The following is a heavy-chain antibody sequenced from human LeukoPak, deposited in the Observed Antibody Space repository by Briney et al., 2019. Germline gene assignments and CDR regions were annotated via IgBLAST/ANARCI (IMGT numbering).Heavy chain of an antibody. CDR2: IYHSGST. CDR3: ASDSGSYFFDY. Sequence: PSETLSLTCAVSGYSISSGYYWGWIRQPPGKGLEWIGSIYHSGSTYYNPSLKSRVTISVDTSKNQFSLKLSSVTAADTAVYYCASDSGSYFFDYWGQGTLVTVSS. D-gene: IGHD1-26*01. V-gene: IGHV4-38-2*01. CDR1: GYSISSGYY. J-gene: IGHJ4*02.